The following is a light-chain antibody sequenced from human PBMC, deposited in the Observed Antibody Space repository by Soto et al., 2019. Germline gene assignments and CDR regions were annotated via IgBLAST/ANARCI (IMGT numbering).Light chain of an antibody. CDR3: QQDGSSPT. V-gene: IGKV3-20*01. Sequence: EIVLTQSPGTLSLSPGERATLSCRASQSVSSSYLAWYQQKPGQAPRLLIYGASSRATRIPDRFSGSGSGTDFTLTISRLEPEDFAVYYCQQDGSSPTFGQGTKVDIK. CDR1: QSVSSSY. J-gene: IGKJ1*01. CDR2: GAS.